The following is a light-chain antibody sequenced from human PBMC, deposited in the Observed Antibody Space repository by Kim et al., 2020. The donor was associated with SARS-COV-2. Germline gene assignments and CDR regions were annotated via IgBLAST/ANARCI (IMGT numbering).Light chain of an antibody. Sequence: GQRVTISCSGSGSNSGSNTVNWYQQRPGTAPKLLIHTDNQRPSGVPDRFSGSKSGTSASLAISGLQSDDEADYYCAAWNDSLNGWVFGGGTQLTVL. CDR2: TDN. J-gene: IGLJ3*02. CDR1: GSNSGSNT. V-gene: IGLV1-44*01. CDR3: AAWNDSLNGWV.